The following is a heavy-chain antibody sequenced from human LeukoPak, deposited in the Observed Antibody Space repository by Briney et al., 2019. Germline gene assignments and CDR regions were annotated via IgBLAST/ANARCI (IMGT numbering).Heavy chain of an antibody. D-gene: IGHD4-17*01. V-gene: IGHV4-59*01. J-gene: IGHJ4*02. CDR1: GGPISTYY. CDR3: ATTPATTWTNHFDY. Sequence: SETLSLTCTVSGGPISTYYWNWIRQSPGKGLEWIGYMYYSGSTNYNPSLMSRVTISVDTSKNESSLKLSSVTAADTAVYYCATTPATTWTNHFDYWGQGTLVTVSS. CDR2: MYYSGST.